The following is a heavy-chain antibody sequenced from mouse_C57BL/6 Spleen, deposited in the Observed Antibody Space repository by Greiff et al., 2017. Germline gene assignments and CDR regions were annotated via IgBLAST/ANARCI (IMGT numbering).Heavy chain of an antibody. CDR1: GYTFTSYW. CDR3: ARGDGSSYYFDY. CDR2: IDPSDSYT. J-gene: IGHJ2*01. Sequence: VQLQQSGAELVKPAASVKLSCKASGYTFTSYWMQWVKQRPGQGLEWIGEIDPSDSYTNYNQKFKGKATLTVDTASSTAYMQLSSLTSEDSAVYYCARGDGSSYYFDYWGQGTTLTVSS. D-gene: IGHD1-1*01. V-gene: IGHV1-50*01.